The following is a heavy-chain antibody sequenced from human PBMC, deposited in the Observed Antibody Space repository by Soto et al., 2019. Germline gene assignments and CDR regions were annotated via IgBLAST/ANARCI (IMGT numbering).Heavy chain of an antibody. CDR3: ARSYGSGSYYPFYYYYGMDV. CDR2: ISSSSSYT. V-gene: IGHV3-11*03. J-gene: IGHJ6*02. D-gene: IGHD3-10*01. Sequence: GGSLRLSCAASGFTFSDYYMSWIRQAPGKGLEWVSYISSSSSYTNYADSVKGRFTISRDNAKNSLYLQMNSLRAEDTAVYYCARSYGSGSYYPFYYYYGMDVWGQGTTVTVSS. CDR1: GFTFSDYY.